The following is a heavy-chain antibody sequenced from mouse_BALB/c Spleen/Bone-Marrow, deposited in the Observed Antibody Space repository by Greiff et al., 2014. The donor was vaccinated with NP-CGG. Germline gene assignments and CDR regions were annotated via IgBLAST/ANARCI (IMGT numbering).Heavy chain of an antibody. D-gene: IGHD2-12*01. CDR3: ARPNTTPFDY. V-gene: IGHV1-18*01. CDR2: IDPNNGTT. Sequence: VQLQQSGPELVKPGASVRIPCKVSGYTFTDYHMDWVKQSHGKSLAWIGDIDPNNGTTIYNRNFKGKATLTVDKSSSTAYMELRSLTSEDTAVYYCARPNTTPFDYWGQGTLVTVSS. J-gene: IGHJ3*01. CDR1: GYTFTDYH.